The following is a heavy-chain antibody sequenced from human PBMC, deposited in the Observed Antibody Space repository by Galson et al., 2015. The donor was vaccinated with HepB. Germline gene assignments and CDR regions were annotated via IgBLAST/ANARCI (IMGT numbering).Heavy chain of an antibody. CDR1: GYTFTSYY. V-gene: IGHV1-46*03. CDR3: ARDLEMGYCSGGSCYSGLFDY. Sequence: SVKVSCKASGYTFTSYYMHWVRQAPGQGLEWMGIINPSGGSTSYAQKFQGRVTMTRDTSTSTVYMELSSLRSEDTAVYYCARDLEMGYCSGGSCYSGLFDYWGQGTLVTVSS. CDR2: INPSGGST. J-gene: IGHJ4*02. D-gene: IGHD2-15*01.